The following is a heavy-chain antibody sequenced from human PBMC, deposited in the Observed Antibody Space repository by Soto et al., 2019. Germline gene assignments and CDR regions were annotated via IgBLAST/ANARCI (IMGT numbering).Heavy chain of an antibody. Sequence: QVQLQESGSGLVKPSETLSLTCTVSGASISNSYWSWIRQPPGKRLEWIGYIYYSGTTNYNPSLTSRVPISVDPSKIQFSLTLTSVTAADTATYLCAGGGTSGRVPLYLGQGTLVTVSS. V-gene: IGHV4-59*01. D-gene: IGHD2-2*01. CDR1: GASISNSY. CDR3: AGGGTSGRVPLY. J-gene: IGHJ4*02. CDR2: IYYSGTT.